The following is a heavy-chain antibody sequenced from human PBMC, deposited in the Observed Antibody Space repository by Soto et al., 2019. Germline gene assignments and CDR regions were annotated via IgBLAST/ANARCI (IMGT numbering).Heavy chain of an antibody. J-gene: IGHJ6*02. CDR2: IGTAGDT. Sequence: PGGSLRLSCAASGFTFSSYDMHWVRQATGKGLEWVSAIGTAGDTYYPGSVKGRFTISRENAKNSLYLQMNSLRAGDTAVYYCARGRLRLGELSLYPTQYYYYGMDVWGQGTTVTVSS. CDR1: GFTFSSYD. D-gene: IGHD3-16*02. CDR3: ARGRLRLGELSLYPTQYYYYGMDV. V-gene: IGHV3-13*01.